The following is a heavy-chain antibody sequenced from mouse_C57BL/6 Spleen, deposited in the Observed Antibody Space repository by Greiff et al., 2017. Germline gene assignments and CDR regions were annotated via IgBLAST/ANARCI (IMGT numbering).Heavy chain of an antibody. V-gene: IGHV1-69*01. CDR3: ARHYSNYGKDYFDY. CDR1: GYTFTSYW. J-gene: IGHJ2*01. D-gene: IGHD2-5*01. Sequence: VQLQQPGAELVMPGASVKLSCKASGYTFTSYWMHWVKQRPGQGLEWIGEIDPSDSYTNYNQKFKGKSTLTVDKSSSTAYMQLSSLTSEDSAVYYCARHYSNYGKDYFDYWGQGTTLTVSS. CDR2: IDPSDSYT.